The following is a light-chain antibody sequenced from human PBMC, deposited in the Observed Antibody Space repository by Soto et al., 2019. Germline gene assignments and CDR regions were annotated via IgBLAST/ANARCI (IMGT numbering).Light chain of an antibody. J-gene: IGLJ1*01. CDR1: SSDVGGYDY. V-gene: IGLV2-11*01. CDR3: CSYAGSYTYV. CDR2: DVS. Sequence: QPALTQPRSVSGSPGQSVTISCTATSSDVGGYDYVSWYQQHPGKAPKLMIYDVSKRPSGVPDRFSGSKSGNTASLTISGLQAEDEADYYCCSYAGSYTYVFGTGTKLTVL.